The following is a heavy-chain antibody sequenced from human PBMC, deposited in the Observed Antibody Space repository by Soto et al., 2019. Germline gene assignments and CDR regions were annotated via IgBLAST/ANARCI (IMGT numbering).Heavy chain of an antibody. J-gene: IGHJ4*02. CDR3: ARVADDCGDYECDY. V-gene: IGHV1-18*01. CDR2: ISAYNGNT. Sequence: QGQLVQSGAEVKKPGASVKVACKASGYTCTSYGISWVRQAPGQGPEWMGWISAYNGNTHYAQKLQGRVTMTTDTSTSTAYMELRSLRSDDTAVYYCARVADDCGDYECDYWGQGTLVTVSS. D-gene: IGHD4-17*01. CDR1: GYTCTSYG.